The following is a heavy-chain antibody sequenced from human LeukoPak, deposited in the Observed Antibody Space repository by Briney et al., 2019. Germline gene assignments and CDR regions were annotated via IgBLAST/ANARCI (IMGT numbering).Heavy chain of an antibody. Sequence: PSETLSLTCTVSGGSISSSSYYWGWIRQPPGTGLEWIGYISYSGSTNYNSSLKSRVTMLVDTSKNQFSLKLSSVTAADTAVYYCARYGSRGYYFDYWGQGTLVTVSS. CDR3: ARYGSRGYYFDY. D-gene: IGHD2-15*01. V-gene: IGHV4-61*05. CDR1: GGSISSSSYY. J-gene: IGHJ4*02. CDR2: ISYSGST.